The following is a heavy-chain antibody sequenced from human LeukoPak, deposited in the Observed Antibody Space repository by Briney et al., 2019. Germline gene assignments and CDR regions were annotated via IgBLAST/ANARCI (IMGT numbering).Heavy chain of an antibody. CDR2: IYYSGST. V-gene: IGHV4-39*07. CDR1: GGSISSSSYY. Sequence: SETLSLTCTVSGGSISSSSYYWGWIRQPPGKGLEWIGSIYYSGSTYYTPSLKSRVTISVDTSKNQFSLKLSSVTAADTAVYYCARASSPFYFESWGEGNLGSVSS. CDR3: ARASSPFYFES. J-gene: IGHJ4*02. D-gene: IGHD6-13*01.